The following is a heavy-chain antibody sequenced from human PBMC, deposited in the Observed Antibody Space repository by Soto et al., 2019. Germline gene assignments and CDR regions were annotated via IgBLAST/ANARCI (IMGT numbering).Heavy chain of an antibody. CDR3: AREKTIKKLFDY. J-gene: IGHJ4*02. CDR2: IWYDGSNK. CDR1: GFTFSSYG. D-gene: IGHD5-12*01. V-gene: IGHV3-33*01. Sequence: GSLRLSCAASGFTFSSYGMHWVRQAPGKGLEWVAVIWYDGSNKYYADSVKGRFTISRDNSKNTLYLQMNSLRAEDTAVYYCAREKTIKKLFDYWGQGTLVTVSS.